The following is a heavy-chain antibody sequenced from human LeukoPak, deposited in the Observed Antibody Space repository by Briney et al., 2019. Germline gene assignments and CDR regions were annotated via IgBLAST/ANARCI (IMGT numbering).Heavy chain of an antibody. V-gene: IGHV3-21*01. CDR3: ARAAPGESLDY. Sequence: GGSLRLSCATSGFTFSGYTMNWVRQAPGKGLEWVSSLSGSSSYIYYADSVRGRFTISRDNAKNSLYLQMNSLRAEDTAVYYCARAAPGESLDYWGQGTLVTVSS. CDR2: LSGSSSYI. D-gene: IGHD3-10*01. CDR1: GFTFSGYT. J-gene: IGHJ4*02.